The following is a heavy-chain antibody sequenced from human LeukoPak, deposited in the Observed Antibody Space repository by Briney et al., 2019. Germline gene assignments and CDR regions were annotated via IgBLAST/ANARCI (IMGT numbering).Heavy chain of an antibody. Sequence: SETLSLTCAVSGYSISSGYYWGWVRQPPGKGLEWIGSLYHSGSTYYNPSLKSRVTISVDTSKNQLSLKLTSVTAADTAVYYCARVAVGNTEGAGWFDPWGQGTLVTVSS. CDR3: ARVAVGNTEGAGWFDP. V-gene: IGHV4-38-2*01. D-gene: IGHD2/OR15-2a*01. CDR1: GYSISSGYY. J-gene: IGHJ5*02. CDR2: LYHSGST.